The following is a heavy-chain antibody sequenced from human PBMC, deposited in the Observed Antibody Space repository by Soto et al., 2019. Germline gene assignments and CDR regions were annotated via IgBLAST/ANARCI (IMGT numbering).Heavy chain of an antibody. V-gene: IGHV3-30*18. CDR2: ISYDGSNK. D-gene: IGHD3-22*01. J-gene: IGHJ6*02. Sequence: GGSLRLSCAASGFTFSDYGMHWVRQAPGKGLEWVAVISYDGSNKYYADSVKGRFSISRDNSKSTLYLQMNSLRAEDTAVYYCAKDAYYYDSSGYYYSYYYYGMDVWGQGTTVTVSS. CDR3: AKDAYYYDSSGYYYSYYYYGMDV. CDR1: GFTFSDYG.